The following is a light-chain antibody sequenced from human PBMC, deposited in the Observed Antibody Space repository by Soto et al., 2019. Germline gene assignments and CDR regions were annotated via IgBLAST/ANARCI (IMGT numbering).Light chain of an antibody. CDR3: QQYNSYPGT. CDR2: DAS. J-gene: IGKJ3*01. CDR1: PSISSW. Sequence: DIQMTQSPSTLSASVGDRVTITCRASPSISSWLAWYQQKPGKAPKLLIYDASSLESGVPSRFSGSGSGTEFTLTISSLQPDDFATYYCQQYNSYPGTFGPGTKVDIK. V-gene: IGKV1-5*01.